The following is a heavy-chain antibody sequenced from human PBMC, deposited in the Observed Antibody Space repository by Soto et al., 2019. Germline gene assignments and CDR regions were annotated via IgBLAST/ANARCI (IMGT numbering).Heavy chain of an antibody. D-gene: IGHD6-6*01. CDR2: IYPGDSDT. J-gene: IGHJ6*02. V-gene: IGHV5-51*01. Sequence: VESLKISFKFSGYSFTSYLIFWVLQMPGKGLEWMGIIYPGDSDTRYSPSFQGQVTISADKSISTAYLQWSSLKASDTAMYYCEDEYSSWGDMDVWGQGTTVTVSS. CDR3: EDEYSSWGDMDV. CDR1: GYSFTSYL.